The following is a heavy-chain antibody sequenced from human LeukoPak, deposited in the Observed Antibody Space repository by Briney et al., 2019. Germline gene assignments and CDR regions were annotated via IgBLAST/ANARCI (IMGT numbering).Heavy chain of an antibody. CDR3: ARDQYDTWSRRGNFDS. Sequence: GGSLRLSCAASGFTFDDYAMHWVRQAPGKGLEWVSGISWNSGSIGYVDSVKGRFTISRDNTKNSLYLQMNSLRVEDTAAFYCARDQYDTWSRRGNFDSWGQGTLVIVSS. D-gene: IGHD3-3*01. V-gene: IGHV3-9*01. J-gene: IGHJ4*02. CDR2: ISWNSGSI. CDR1: GFTFDDYA.